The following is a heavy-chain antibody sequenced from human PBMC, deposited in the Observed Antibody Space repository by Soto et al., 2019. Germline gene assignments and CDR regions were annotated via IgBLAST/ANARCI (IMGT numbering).Heavy chain of an antibody. D-gene: IGHD3-22*01. CDR3: ARDPPLSMIVVVGVDDF. J-gene: IGHJ4*02. CDR1: GFTLTNEN. Sequence: GGSLRLSCTVLGFTLTNENMNWVRQAPGKGLEWVSSISIRSTFINYADSVKGRFTISRDNDKGLVYLQMNSLRAEDTAVYYCARDPPLSMIVVVGVDDFWGQGTLVTVSS. V-gene: IGHV3-21*06. CDR2: ISIRSTFI.